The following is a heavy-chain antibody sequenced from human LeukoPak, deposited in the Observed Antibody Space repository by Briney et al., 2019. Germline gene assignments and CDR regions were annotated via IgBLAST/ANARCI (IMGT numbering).Heavy chain of an antibody. Sequence: GGSLRLSCVASGFTFSSFEMNWVRQAPGKGLEWVSYISSSGTTISYADSVRGRFTISRDNANNSLYLQMNSLRVEDTAFYHCASYGSANLWGQGTLVTVSS. CDR1: GFTFSSFE. CDR2: ISSSGTTI. D-gene: IGHD3-10*01. J-gene: IGHJ5*02. V-gene: IGHV3-48*03. CDR3: ASYGSANL.